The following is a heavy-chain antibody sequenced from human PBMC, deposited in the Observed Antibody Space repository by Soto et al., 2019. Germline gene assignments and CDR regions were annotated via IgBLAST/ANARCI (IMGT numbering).Heavy chain of an antibody. CDR3: ASSLSYCSSTSCYTGMDY. Sequence: PGESLKISCKASGNSFSTYWTGWVRQVPGTGLEWVRILYPGDSDTIYNPSFQCPVIISADKSISTAYLQWSSLKASDTAMYYCASSLSYCSSTSCYTGMDYWGQGTLVTVSS. CDR2: LYPGDSDT. CDR1: GNSFSTYW. D-gene: IGHD2-2*02. J-gene: IGHJ4*02. V-gene: IGHV5-51*01.